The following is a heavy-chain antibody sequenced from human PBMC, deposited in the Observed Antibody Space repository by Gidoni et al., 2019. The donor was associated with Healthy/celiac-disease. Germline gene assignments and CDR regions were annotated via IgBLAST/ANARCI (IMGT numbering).Heavy chain of an antibody. CDR1: GFSLSTRGVG. D-gene: IGHD3-10*01. V-gene: IGHV2-5*02. CDR3: ALSMYGSGCYYNALDY. Sequence: QSPLKESGPTQVKPTQTLTLTCTFSGFSLSTRGVGVGWIRQPPGKALEWLALISWEDDKRYSPSLKSRLTITKDTSKNQVVLTMTNMEPVDTATYYCALSMYGSGCYYNALDYWGQGTLVTVSS. CDR2: ISWEDDK. J-gene: IGHJ4*02.